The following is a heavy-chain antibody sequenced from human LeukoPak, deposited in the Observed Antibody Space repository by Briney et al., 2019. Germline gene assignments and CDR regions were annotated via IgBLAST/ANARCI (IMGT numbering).Heavy chain of an antibody. J-gene: IGHJ4*02. CDR3: ARGSEWSSGVSDY. V-gene: IGHV3-21*01. D-gene: IGHD3-3*01. CDR2: ISGSATYI. Sequence: GGSLRLSCVASGFTFSRCGMNWVRRAPGKGLEWVSSISGSATYIYYADSVKGRFTISRDNAKNSLYLQMNSLRAEDTAVYYCARGSEWSSGVSDYWGQGTLVTVSS. CDR1: GFTFSRCG.